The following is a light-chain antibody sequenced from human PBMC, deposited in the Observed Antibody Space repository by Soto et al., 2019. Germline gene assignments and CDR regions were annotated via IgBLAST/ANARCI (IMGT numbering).Light chain of an antibody. CDR2: DAS. CDR3: QQYDKLPIT. J-gene: IGKJ5*01. CDR1: QDISNY. Sequence: DIQMTQSPSSLSASVGDRVTITCQASQDISNYLNWYQQKPGKAPKLLIYDASNLETGVPSRFSGSGSGTHFTFTISSLQPEDIATYYCQQYDKLPITFGQGTRLEIK. V-gene: IGKV1-33*01.